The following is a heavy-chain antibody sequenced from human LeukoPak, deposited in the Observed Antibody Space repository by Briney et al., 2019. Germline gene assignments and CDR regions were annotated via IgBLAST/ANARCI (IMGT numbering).Heavy chain of an antibody. Sequence: PSETLSLTCTVSGGSISSSSYYWSWIRQPPGKGLEWIGEINHSGSTNYNPSLKSRVTISVDTSKNQFSLKLSSVTAADTAVYYCARDGSGRKGRGAFDIWGQGTMVTVSS. V-gene: IGHV4-39*07. CDR1: GGSISSSSYY. D-gene: IGHD3-3*01. CDR3: ARDGSGRKGRGAFDI. J-gene: IGHJ3*02. CDR2: INHSGST.